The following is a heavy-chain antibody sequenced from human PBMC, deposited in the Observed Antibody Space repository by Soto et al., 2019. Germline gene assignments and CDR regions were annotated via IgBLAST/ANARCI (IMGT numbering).Heavy chain of an antibody. CDR3: AVFAPRHCFDS. J-gene: IGHJ5*01. D-gene: IGHD6-6*01. Sequence: EVQLVESGGDLVQPGGSLRLSCAASGFTVSNNYMTWVRQAPGKGLEWVSLIYVGGYTYYGDSVKGRFTISRDNSKNTLYLQMNSLSADCTAVNYCAVFAPRHCFDSWGQGTLVTVSS. CDR1: GFTVSNNY. CDR2: IYVGGYT. V-gene: IGHV3-66*01.